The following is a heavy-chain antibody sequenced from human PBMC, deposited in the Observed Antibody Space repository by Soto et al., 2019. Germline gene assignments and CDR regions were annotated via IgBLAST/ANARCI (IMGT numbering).Heavy chain of an antibody. D-gene: IGHD1-7*01. CDR1: GYTFTTYY. CDR3: VGVRDELIWPNWFGP. Sequence: PGESLKISCKGSGYTFTTYYIGWVRQMPGKGLEWMAIIYPDDSDTKYSSSFQGQVTISADKSVNTVYLQWSSLKASDTAIYYCVGVRDELIWPNWFGPWGQGTLVTVSS. J-gene: IGHJ5*02. CDR2: IYPDDSDT. V-gene: IGHV5-51*01.